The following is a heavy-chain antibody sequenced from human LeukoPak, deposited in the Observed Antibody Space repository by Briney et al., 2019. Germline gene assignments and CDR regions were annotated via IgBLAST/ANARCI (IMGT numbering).Heavy chain of an antibody. V-gene: IGHV4-4*07. J-gene: IGHJ4*02. CDR2: IYTSGST. Sequence: PSETLSLTCTVSGGSISSYYWSWIRQPAGKGLEWIGRIYTSGSTNYNPSLKSRVTMSVDTSKNQFSLKLSSVTAADTAVYYCARGSGSSWYVYNYFDYWGQGTLVTVSS. CDR3: ARGSGSSWYVYNYFDY. CDR1: GGSISSYY. D-gene: IGHD6-13*01.